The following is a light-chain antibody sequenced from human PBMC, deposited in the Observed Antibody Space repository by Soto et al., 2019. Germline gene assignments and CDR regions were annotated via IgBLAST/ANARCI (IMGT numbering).Light chain of an antibody. J-gene: IGKJ3*01. CDR1: QSVTSSY. CDR2: GAS. CDR3: QQYGSSPLT. Sequence: EIVLTQSPGTLSLSPGERDTLTCRASQSVTSSYLAWYQQKPGQAPRLLMYGASSRATGIPDRFSGSGSGTDFTLTISRLEPEDFALYYCQQYGSSPLTFGPGTKVDIK. V-gene: IGKV3-20*01.